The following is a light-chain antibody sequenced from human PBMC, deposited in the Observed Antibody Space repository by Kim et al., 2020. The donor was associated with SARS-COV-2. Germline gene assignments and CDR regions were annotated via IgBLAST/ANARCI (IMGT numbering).Light chain of an antibody. V-gene: IGKV3-20*01. CDR3: QQHWNSPWT. CDR1: QSVSRST. Sequence: SPGVRATLSFMARQSVSRSTLSSCHQPPGQGPTLLVYGASNRATGVPHTFIGSGSCTDFSLPISRLVPEDFAVYYCQQHWNSPWTSGQGTKVDIK. CDR2: GAS. J-gene: IGKJ1*01.